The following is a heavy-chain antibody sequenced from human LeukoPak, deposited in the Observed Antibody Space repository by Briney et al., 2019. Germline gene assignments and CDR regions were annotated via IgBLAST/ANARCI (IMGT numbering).Heavy chain of an antibody. CDR1: GGTFSSYA. V-gene: IGHV1-18*01. Sequence: ASVKVSCKVSGGTFSSYAISWVRQAPGQGLEWMGWISVYNGNTNYAQKLQGRVTVTTDTSTSTAYMELRSLRSDDTAVYYCARDIGYYDSSVFQPFDPWGQGTLVTVSS. J-gene: IGHJ5*02. CDR3: ARDIGYYDSSVFQPFDP. CDR2: ISVYNGNT. D-gene: IGHD3-22*01.